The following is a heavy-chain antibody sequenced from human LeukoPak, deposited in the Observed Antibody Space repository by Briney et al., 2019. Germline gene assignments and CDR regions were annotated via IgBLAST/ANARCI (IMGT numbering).Heavy chain of an antibody. CDR2: IIPILGIA. Sequence: ASVKVSCKASGGTFSSYTISWVRQAPGQGLEWMRRIIPILGIANYAQKFQGRVTITADKSTSTAYMELSSLRSEDTAVYYCARGVVPAVGRDWFDPWGQGTLVTVSS. D-gene: IGHD2-2*01. J-gene: IGHJ5*02. V-gene: IGHV1-69*02. CDR1: GGTFSSYT. CDR3: ARGVVPAVGRDWFDP.